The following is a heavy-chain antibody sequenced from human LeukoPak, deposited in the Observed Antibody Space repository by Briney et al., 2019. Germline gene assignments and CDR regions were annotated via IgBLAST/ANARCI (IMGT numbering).Heavy chain of an antibody. CDR1: GFTFSSYG. J-gene: IGHJ6*02. Sequence: GSLRLSCAASGFTFSSYGMHWVRQAPGKGLEWVAVIWYDGSNKYYADSVKGRFTISRDNSKNTLYLQMNSLRAEDTAVYYCARGKQWLDYYYGMDVWGQGTTVTVSS. V-gene: IGHV3-33*01. CDR3: ARGKQWLDYYYGMDV. CDR2: IWYDGSNK. D-gene: IGHD6-19*01.